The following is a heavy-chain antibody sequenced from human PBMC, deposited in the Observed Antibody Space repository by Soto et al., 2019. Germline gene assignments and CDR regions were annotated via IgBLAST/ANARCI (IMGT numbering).Heavy chain of an antibody. CDR2: FDPEDGET. D-gene: IGHD1-1*01. J-gene: IGHJ4*02. CDR1: GYTLTELS. V-gene: IGHV1-24*01. Sequence: QVQLVQSGAEVKKPGASVKVSCKVSGYTLTELSMHWVRQAPGKGLEWMGGFDPEDGETIYAQKFQGRVTMTEDPSTDTAYMELSSLRSEDTAVYYCATGGPVESGDGYNYYFDYWGQGTLVTVSS. CDR3: ATGGPVESGDGYNYYFDY.